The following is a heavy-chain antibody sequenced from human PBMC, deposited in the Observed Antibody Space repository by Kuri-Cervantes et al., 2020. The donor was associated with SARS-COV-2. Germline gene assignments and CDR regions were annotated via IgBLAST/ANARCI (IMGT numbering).Heavy chain of an antibody. V-gene: IGHV1-46*01. Sequence: ASVKVSCKASGYTFTSYYMHWVRQAPGQGLEWMGIINPSGGSTSYAQKFQGRVTMTRDTSTSTVYMELSSLRSEDTAVYYCARAQEHNAQQLAGVDYWGQGTLVTVS. CDR1: GYTFTSYY. CDR3: ARAQEHNAQQLAGVDY. CDR2: INPSGGST. J-gene: IGHJ4*02. D-gene: IGHD6-13*01.